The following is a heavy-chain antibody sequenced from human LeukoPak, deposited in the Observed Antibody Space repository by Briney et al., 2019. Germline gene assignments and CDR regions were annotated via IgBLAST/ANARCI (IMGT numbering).Heavy chain of an antibody. CDR3: ARGALEARPDY. CDR1: GFIFSHYA. V-gene: IGHV3-33*01. D-gene: IGHD6-6*01. CDR2: IYHAGTI. Sequence: GGSLRLSCEAPGFIFSHYAMHWVRQAPDKGLDWVAVIYHAGTIYAESVKGRFIISRDNSRNTLYLQMNSLKIEDTAVYFCARGALEARPDYWGQGTLITVSS. J-gene: IGHJ4*02.